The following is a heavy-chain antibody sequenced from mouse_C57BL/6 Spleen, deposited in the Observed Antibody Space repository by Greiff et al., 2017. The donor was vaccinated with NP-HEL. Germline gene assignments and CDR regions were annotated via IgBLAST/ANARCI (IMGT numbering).Heavy chain of an antibody. CDR1: GYTFTDYY. D-gene: IGHD4-1*01. J-gene: IGHJ2*01. Sequence: VQLQQSGAELVRPGASVKLSCKASGYTFTDYYINWVKQRPGQGLEWIARIYPGSGNTYYNEKFKGKATLTAEKSSSTAYMQLSSLTSEDSAVYFCARGGRTGHFDYWGQGTTLTVSS. CDR2: IYPGSGNT. V-gene: IGHV1-76*01. CDR3: ARGGRTGHFDY.